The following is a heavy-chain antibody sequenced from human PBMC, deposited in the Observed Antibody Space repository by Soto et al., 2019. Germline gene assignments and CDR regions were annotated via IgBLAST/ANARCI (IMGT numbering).Heavy chain of an antibody. Sequence: PAEILPLTCASPDASISTAGYSWRWIRPPPGGGLEWIGYIYHSGTFLYNPSLNTRLTMSLARSHNQFSLTLNSVTAEDTDRDYCARHELASAGIRFDPWGQGTLVTVS. D-gene: IGHD6-13*01. V-gene: IGHV4-30-2*01. CDR1: DASISTAGYS. J-gene: IGHJ5*02. CDR3: ARHELASAGIRFDP. CDR2: IYHSGTF.